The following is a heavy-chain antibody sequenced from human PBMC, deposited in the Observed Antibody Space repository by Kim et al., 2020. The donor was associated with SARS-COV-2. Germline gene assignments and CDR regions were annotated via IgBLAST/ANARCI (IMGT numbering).Heavy chain of an antibody. CDR2: IWYDGSNK. Sequence: GGSLRLSCAASGFTFSSYGMHWVRQAPGKGLEWVAVIWYDGSNKYYADSVKGRFTISRDNSKNTLYLQMNSLRAEDTAVYYCARQAAVAGSSVYFQHWGQGTLVTVSS. D-gene: IGHD6-19*01. V-gene: IGHV3-33*01. CDR3: ARQAAVAGSSVYFQH. J-gene: IGHJ1*01. CDR1: GFTFSSYG.